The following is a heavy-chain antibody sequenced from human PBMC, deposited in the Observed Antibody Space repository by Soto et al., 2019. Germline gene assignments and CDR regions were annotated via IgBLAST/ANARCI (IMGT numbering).Heavy chain of an antibody. CDR3: ASGLDYYGMDV. CDR2: IYYSGST. D-gene: IGHD6-6*01. CDR1: GGSISSSSYY. Sequence: SETLSLTCTVSGGSISSSSYYWGWIRQPPGKGLEWIGSIYYSGSTYYNRSLKSRVTISLDMSKNQFSLMLSSVTAADTAVYYCASGLDYYGMDVWGQGTTVTVSS. V-gene: IGHV4-39*01. J-gene: IGHJ6*02.